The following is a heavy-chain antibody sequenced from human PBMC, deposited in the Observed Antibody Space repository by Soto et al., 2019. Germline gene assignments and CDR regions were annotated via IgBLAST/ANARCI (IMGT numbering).Heavy chain of an antibody. Sequence: QITLKESGPTLVKPTQTLTLTCTFSGFSLSTSGVGVGWIRQPPGKALEWLALRYRDDDKRYIPTLKSRLTSTTDTSKTPVVLTMTNMDPVDTATYYCAHRRRGSYFDYWGQGTLVTVSS. D-gene: IGHD3-16*01. V-gene: IGHV2-5*02. J-gene: IGHJ4*02. CDR3: AHRRRGSYFDY. CDR1: GFSLSTSGVG. CDR2: RYRDDDK.